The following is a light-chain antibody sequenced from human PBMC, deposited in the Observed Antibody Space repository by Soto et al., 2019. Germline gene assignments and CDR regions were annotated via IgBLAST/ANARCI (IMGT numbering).Light chain of an antibody. CDR3: QQYNNWPPLT. V-gene: IGKV3-15*01. J-gene: IGKJ4*01. Sequence: EIVMTQSPATLSVSPGEGATLSCRASQSVSSNLAWYQQKPGQAPRLLIYGASTRATGIPARFSGSGSGTEFNLTNSSLQSEDLAVDYCQQYNNWPPLTFGGGTKVEIK. CDR2: GAS. CDR1: QSVSSN.